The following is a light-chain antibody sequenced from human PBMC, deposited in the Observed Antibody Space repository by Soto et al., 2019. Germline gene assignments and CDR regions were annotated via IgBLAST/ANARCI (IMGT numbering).Light chain of an antibody. V-gene: IGLV1-40*01. CDR3: KSYAGSNTYV. J-gene: IGLJ1*01. CDR2: GNG. CDR1: SSNIGAGYD. Sequence: QSVLTQPPSVSGAPGQRVTISCTGSSSNIGAGYDVHWYQQLPGTAPKLLIYGNGNRPSGVPDRFSGSKSGNTASLTVSGLQAADEADYFCKSYAGSNTYVFGSGTKLTVL.